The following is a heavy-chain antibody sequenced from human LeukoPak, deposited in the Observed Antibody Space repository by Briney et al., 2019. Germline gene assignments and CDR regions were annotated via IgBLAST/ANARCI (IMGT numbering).Heavy chain of an antibody. CDR1: GYTFTSYY. D-gene: IGHD6-13*01. CDR2: INPNSGGT. Sequence: ASVKVSCKASGYTFTSYYMHWVRQAPGQGLEWMGWINPNSGGTNYAQKFQGRVTMTRDTSISTAYMELSRLRSDDTAVYYCAREIAAAGRSLGAFDIWGQGTMVTVSS. J-gene: IGHJ3*02. CDR3: AREIAAAGRSLGAFDI. V-gene: IGHV1-2*02.